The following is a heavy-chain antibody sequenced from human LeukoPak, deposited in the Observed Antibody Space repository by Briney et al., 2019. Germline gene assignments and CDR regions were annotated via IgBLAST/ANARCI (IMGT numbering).Heavy chain of an antibody. V-gene: IGHV3-48*02. CDR1: GFTFSSYA. CDR2: ISGSSKTI. J-gene: IGHJ4*01. Sequence: GGSLRLSCAASGFTFSSYAMSWVRQAPGKGLQWVSFISGSSKTIYYGDSVKGRFTISRDNAKNSLYLQMNGLRDEDAALYFCARDSGNYIVYWGQGTQVVVSS. D-gene: IGHD2/OR15-2a*01. CDR3: ARDSGNYIVY.